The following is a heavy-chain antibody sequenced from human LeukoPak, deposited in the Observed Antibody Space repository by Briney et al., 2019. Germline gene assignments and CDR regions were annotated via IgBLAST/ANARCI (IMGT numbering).Heavy chain of an antibody. CDR1: GYTFTSYY. CDR2: INPSGGST. Sequence: EASVKVSCKASGYTFTSYYMHWVRQAPGQGLEWMGIINPSGGSTSYAQKFQGRVTMTRDKSTSTAYMELSSLRSEDTAVYYCARDGRDTMVRGVIGEFYYYYMDVWGKGTTVTVSS. D-gene: IGHD3-10*01. V-gene: IGHV1-46*01. CDR3: ARDGRDTMVRGVIGEFYYYYMDV. J-gene: IGHJ6*03.